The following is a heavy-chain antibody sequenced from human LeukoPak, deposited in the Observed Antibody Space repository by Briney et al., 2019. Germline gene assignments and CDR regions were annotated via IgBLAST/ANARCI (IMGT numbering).Heavy chain of an antibody. V-gene: IGHV3-11*01. CDR2: ISSSGSTI. CDR1: GFTFSDYY. CDR3: ARVRWAAQEMDV. D-gene: IGHD5-24*01. Sequence: PGGSLRLSCAASGFTFSDYYMSWIRQAPGKGLEWVSYISSSGSTIYYADSVKGRFTISRDNAKSSLYLQMNRLRAEDTAVYYCARVRWAAQEMDVWGKGTTVTVSS. J-gene: IGHJ6*04.